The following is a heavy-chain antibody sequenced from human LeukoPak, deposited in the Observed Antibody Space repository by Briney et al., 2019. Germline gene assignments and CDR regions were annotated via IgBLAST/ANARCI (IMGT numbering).Heavy chain of an antibody. CDR1: GYTFTSYG. D-gene: IGHD3-10*01. Sequence: ASVKVSCKASGYTFTSYGISWVRQAPGQGLEWMGWISAYNGNTNYAQKLQGRVTMTTDTSTSTAYMELRSLRSDDTGVYYCARELNTMVRGVTSCYFDYWGQGTLVTVSS. V-gene: IGHV1-18*04. CDR3: ARELNTMVRGVTSCYFDY. J-gene: IGHJ4*02. CDR2: ISAYNGNT.